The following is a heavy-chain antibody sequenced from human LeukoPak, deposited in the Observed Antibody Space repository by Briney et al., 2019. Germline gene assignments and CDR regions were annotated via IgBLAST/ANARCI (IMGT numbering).Heavy chain of an antibody. CDR1: GVTFSSHW. V-gene: IGHV3-7*05. Sequence: GGSLRLSCAASGVTFSSHWMSWVRQAPGKGLEWVANVKHDGSEKYYVGSVKGRFTISRDNAKNSLYLQMNSLRAEDTAVYYCAVYNWNSKRDLDYWGQGTLVTVSS. J-gene: IGHJ4*02. CDR2: VKHDGSEK. D-gene: IGHD1-7*01. CDR3: AVYNWNSKRDLDY.